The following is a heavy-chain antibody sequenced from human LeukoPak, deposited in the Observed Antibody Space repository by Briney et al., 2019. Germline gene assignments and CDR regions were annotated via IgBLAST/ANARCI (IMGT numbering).Heavy chain of an antibody. V-gene: IGHV3-21*04. D-gene: IGHD3-16*02. CDR1: GFTFSSYS. Sequence: GGSLRLSCAASGFTFSSYSMNWVRQAPGKGLEWVSSISSSSSYIYYADSVKGRFTISRDNAKNSLYLQMNSLRAEDTAVYYCAKDGVWGSYRNNWFDPWGQGTLVTVSS. J-gene: IGHJ5*02. CDR2: ISSSSSYI. CDR3: AKDGVWGSYRNNWFDP.